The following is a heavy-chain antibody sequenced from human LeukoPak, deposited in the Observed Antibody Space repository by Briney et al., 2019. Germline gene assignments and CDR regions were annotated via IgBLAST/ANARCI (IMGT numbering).Heavy chain of an antibody. J-gene: IGHJ4*02. CDR1: GFSFNESY. Sequence: GGSLRLSCAASGFSFNESYMTWIRQAPGKGLEWVAYISGRGFSMYYADSVKGRFTISRDNSKNSLYLHMNSLRTEDTAEYYCARGKRRFDLWGQGTPVTVSS. CDR2: ISGRGFSM. V-gene: IGHV3-11*01. CDR3: ARGKRRFDL. D-gene: IGHD6-25*01.